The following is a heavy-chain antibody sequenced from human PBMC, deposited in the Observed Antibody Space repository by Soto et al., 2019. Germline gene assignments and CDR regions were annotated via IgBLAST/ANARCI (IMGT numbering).Heavy chain of an antibody. CDR2: ISGSGGST. CDR1: GFTFSSYA. J-gene: IGHJ4*02. D-gene: IGHD3-16*02. CDR3: ANGGPGVFHDYIWGSYRYVFDY. V-gene: IGHV3-23*01. Sequence: EVQLLESGGGLVQPGGSLRLSCAASGFTFSSYAMSWVRQAPGKGLEWVSAISGSGGSTYYADSVKGRFTISRDNSKNTLYLQMNSLRAEDTAVYYCANGGPGVFHDYIWGSYRYVFDYWGQGTLVTVSS.